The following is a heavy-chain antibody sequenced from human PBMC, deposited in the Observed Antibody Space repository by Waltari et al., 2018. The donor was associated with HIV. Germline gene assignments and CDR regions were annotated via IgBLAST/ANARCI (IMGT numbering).Heavy chain of an antibody. CDR3: ARSSVPVGPLYGMDV. V-gene: IGHV3-21*02. CDR2: ISTASTYI. CDR1: GFTFRSFS. Sequence: EMQLVESGGGLVKPGGSLRLSCAASGFTFRSFSMNWVRRAPGKGLELVSSISTASTYIYYGDSVKGRFTIARDNAKNSLYLQMNSLRAEDTAVYFCARSSVPVGPLYGMDVWGQGTTVTVAS. J-gene: IGHJ6*02. D-gene: IGHD6-19*01.